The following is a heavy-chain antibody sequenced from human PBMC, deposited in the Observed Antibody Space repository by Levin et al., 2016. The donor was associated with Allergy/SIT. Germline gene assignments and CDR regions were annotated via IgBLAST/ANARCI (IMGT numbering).Heavy chain of an antibody. V-gene: IGHV3-23*01. CDR3: AKDAFDVPYYYGMDA. D-gene: IGHD6-6*01. CDR2: ISGSGGST. J-gene: IGHJ6*02. CDR1: GFTFSSYA. Sequence: GESLKISCTASGFTFSSYAMSWVRQAPGKGLEWVSAISGSGGSTYYADSVKGRFTISRDNSKNTLYLQMNSLRAEDTAVYYCAKDAFDVPYYYGMDAWGQGTTVTVSS.